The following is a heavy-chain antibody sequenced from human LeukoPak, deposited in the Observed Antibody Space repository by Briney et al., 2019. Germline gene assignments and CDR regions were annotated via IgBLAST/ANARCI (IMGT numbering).Heavy chain of an antibody. J-gene: IGHJ3*02. V-gene: IGHV3-20*04. Sequence: PGGSLRLSCAAYGFTFDDYGMSWVRQAPGKGLEWVSGINWNGGSTGYADSVKGRFTISRDNAKNSLYLQMNSLRAEDTALYYCARGGYCSSTSCYDGDAFDIWGQGTMVTVSS. CDR3: ARGGYCSSTSCYDGDAFDI. CDR1: GFTFDDYG. D-gene: IGHD2-2*03. CDR2: INWNGGST.